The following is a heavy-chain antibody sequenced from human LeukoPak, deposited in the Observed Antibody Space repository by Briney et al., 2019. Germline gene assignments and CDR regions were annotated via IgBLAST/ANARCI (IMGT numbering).Heavy chain of an antibody. CDR2: ISTSGRAT. D-gene: IGHD5/OR15-5a*01. CDR3: AKARGSSVYEQFDY. Sequence: GGSLRLSCAASGFTFSTYAMTWVRQAPEKGLQWVSTISTSGRATYYADSVEGRFTISRDNSKNTLYLQMNSLRAGDTAVYYCAKARGSSVYEQFDYWGQGTQITVSP. CDR1: GFTFSTYA. V-gene: IGHV3-23*01. J-gene: IGHJ4*02.